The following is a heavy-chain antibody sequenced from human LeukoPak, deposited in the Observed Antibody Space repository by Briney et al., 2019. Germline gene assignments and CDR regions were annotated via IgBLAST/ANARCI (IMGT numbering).Heavy chain of an antibody. V-gene: IGHV3-11*05. CDR1: GFTFSDYY. J-gene: IGHJ5*02. Sequence: GGSLRLSRAASGFTFSDYYMSWIRQAPGKGLEWVSYISSSSSYTNYADSVKGRFTISRDNAKNSLYLQMNSLRAEDTAVYYCAREGITMVRGVITRGWFDPWGQGTLVTVSS. CDR2: ISSSSSYT. D-gene: IGHD3-10*01. CDR3: AREGITMVRGVITRGWFDP.